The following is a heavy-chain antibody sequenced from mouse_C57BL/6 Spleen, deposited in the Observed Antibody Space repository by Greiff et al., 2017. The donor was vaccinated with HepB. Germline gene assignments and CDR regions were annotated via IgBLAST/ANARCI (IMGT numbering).Heavy chain of an antibody. CDR3: AREVWPLYAMDY. D-gene: IGHD2-10*02. J-gene: IGHJ4*01. CDR2: ISSGSSTI. Sequence: EVNVVESGGGLVKPGGSLKLSCAASGFTFSDYGMHWVRQAPEKGLEWVAYISSGSSTIYYADTVKGRFTISRDNAKNTLFLQMTSLRSEDTAMYYCAREVWPLYAMDYWGQGTSVTVSS. CDR1: GFTFSDYG. V-gene: IGHV5-17*01.